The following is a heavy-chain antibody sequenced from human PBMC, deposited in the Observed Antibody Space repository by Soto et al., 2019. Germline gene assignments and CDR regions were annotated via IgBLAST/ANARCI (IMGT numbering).Heavy chain of an antibody. V-gene: IGHV4-59*08. J-gene: IGHJ4*02. D-gene: IGHD2-15*01. CDR3: ARHDTHCSGGSGYGPHFRY. CDR2: IYYSGST. CDR1: GGSINNYY. Sequence: QVQLQESGPGLVKPSETLSLICTVSGGSINNYYWSWIRQPPGKGLEWIGYIYYSGSTEYSPSLNTRVTISVDTSKNQFSLNLSSVTAADTAVYYCARHDTHCSGGSGYGPHFRYWGQGTLVTVSS.